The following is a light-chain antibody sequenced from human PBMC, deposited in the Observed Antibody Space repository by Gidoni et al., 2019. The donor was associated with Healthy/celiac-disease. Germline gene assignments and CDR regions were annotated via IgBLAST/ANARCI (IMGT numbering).Light chain of an antibody. CDR2: DVS. CDR3: CSYAGSYPYV. V-gene: IGLV2-11*01. Sequence: QSALTQPRSVSGSPGQSVTISCTGTSNDVGGYNYVSWYQQHPGKAPKLMIYDVSKRPSGVPDRFSGSKSDNTASLTISGLQAEDEADYYCCSYAGSYPYVFGTGTKVTVL. CDR1: SNDVGGYNY. J-gene: IGLJ1*01.